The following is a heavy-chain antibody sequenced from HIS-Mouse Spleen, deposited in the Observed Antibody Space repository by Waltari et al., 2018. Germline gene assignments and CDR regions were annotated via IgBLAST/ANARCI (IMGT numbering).Heavy chain of an antibody. D-gene: IGHD6-6*01. CDR1: GFTFSSLG. CDR2: IWYDGSNK. V-gene: IGHV3-33*01. Sequence: QVQLVEPGGGVVQPGRSLRLSWAASGFTFSSLGLHWVRQAPGKGLEWVAVIWYDGSNKYYADSVKGRFTISRDNSKNTLYLQMNSLRAEDTAVYYCARYSSSSGVDYWGQGTLVTVSS. J-gene: IGHJ4*02. CDR3: ARYSSSSGVDY.